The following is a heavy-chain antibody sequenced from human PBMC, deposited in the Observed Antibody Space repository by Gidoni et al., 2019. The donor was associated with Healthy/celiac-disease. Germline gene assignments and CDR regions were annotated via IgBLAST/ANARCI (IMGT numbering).Heavy chain of an antibody. CDR1: GFTFSSYE. J-gene: IGHJ5*02. CDR3: ASGKDYYDSSGYTNWFDP. V-gene: IGHV3-48*03. Sequence: EVQLVESGGGLVQPGGSLRLSCPASGFTFSSYEMNWVRQAPGKGLEWVSYISSSGSTIYYADSVKGRFTISRDNAKNSLYLQMNSLRAEDTAVYYCASGKDYYDSSGYTNWFDPWGQGTLVTVSS. CDR2: ISSSGSTI. D-gene: IGHD3-22*01.